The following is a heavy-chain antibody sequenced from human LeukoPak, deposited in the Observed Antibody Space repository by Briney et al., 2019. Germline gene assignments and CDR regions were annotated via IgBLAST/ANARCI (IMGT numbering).Heavy chain of an antibody. Sequence: GGSLRLSCAASGFTFSSYSMNWVRQAPGKGLEWVSYSSTSSSYIYYADSVKGRFTISRDNAKNSLYLQMNSLRAEDTAVYYCARGNSNNWYYFDYWGQGTLVTVSS. D-gene: IGHD6-13*01. V-gene: IGHV3-21*01. J-gene: IGHJ4*02. CDR2: SSTSSSYI. CDR1: GFTFSSYS. CDR3: ARGNSNNWYYFDY.